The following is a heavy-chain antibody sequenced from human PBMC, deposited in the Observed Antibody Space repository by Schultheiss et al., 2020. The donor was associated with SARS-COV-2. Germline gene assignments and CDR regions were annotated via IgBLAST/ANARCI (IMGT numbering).Heavy chain of an antibody. CDR2: ISSSSSYI. V-gene: IGHV3-21*01. Sequence: GESLKISCAASGFTFSSYSMNWVRQAPGKGLEWVSSISSSSSYIYYADSVKGRFTISRDNAKNSLYLQMNSLRAEDTAVYYCARVPGEEWFGELLGHYYYYGMDVWGQGTTVTVSS. CDR1: GFTFSSYS. J-gene: IGHJ6*02. CDR3: ARVPGEEWFGELLGHYYYYGMDV. D-gene: IGHD3-10*01.